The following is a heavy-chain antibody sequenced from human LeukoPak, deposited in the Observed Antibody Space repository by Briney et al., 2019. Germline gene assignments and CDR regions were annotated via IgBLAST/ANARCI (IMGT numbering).Heavy chain of an antibody. CDR3: ARDPLRFLEWLPLDY. Sequence: PGRSLRLSCAASGFTFSSYGMHWVRQAPGKGLEWVAVIWYDGSNKYYADSVKGRFTISRDNSKNTLYLQMNSLRAEDTAVYYCARDPLRFLEWLPLDYWGQGTLVTVSS. V-gene: IGHV3-33*01. CDR2: IWYDGSNK. J-gene: IGHJ4*02. D-gene: IGHD3-3*01. CDR1: GFTFSSYG.